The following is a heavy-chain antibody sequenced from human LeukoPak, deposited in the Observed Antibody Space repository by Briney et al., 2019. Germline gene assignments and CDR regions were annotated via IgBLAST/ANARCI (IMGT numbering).Heavy chain of an antibody. CDR3: AKDPIVVVPAAIPNSLDY. CDR1: GFTFSSYA. J-gene: IGHJ4*02. CDR2: ISGSGGST. V-gene: IGHV3-23*01. Sequence: GGSLRLSCAASGFTFSSYAMSWVRQAPGKGLEWVSAISGSGGSTYYADSVKGRFTISRDNSKNTLYPQMNSLRAEDTAVYYCAKDPIVVVPAAIPNSLDYWGQGTLVTVSS. D-gene: IGHD2-2*01.